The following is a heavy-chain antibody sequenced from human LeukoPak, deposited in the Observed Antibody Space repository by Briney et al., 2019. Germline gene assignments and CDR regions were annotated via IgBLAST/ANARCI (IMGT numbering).Heavy chain of an antibody. CDR3: AGVYYDGSGSFDY. V-gene: IGHV1-2*02. Sequence: ASVKVSCKASGYTFSDYYMHWVRQAPGQGLEWMGWINPNSGGTKYAQKFQGRVTMTRDTSISTAYMELSRLRSDDTAVYYCAGVYYDGSGSFDYWGQGTLVTVFS. CDR2: INPNSGGT. J-gene: IGHJ4*02. CDR1: GYTFSDYY. D-gene: IGHD3-22*01.